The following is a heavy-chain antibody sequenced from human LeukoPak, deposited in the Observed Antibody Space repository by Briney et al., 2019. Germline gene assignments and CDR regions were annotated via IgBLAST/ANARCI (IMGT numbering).Heavy chain of an antibody. CDR2: RKQDEGEK. V-gene: IGHV3-7*01. D-gene: IGHD3-22*01. CDR1: GFTFDDYW. CDR3: ARDGSNYYDTSGSDY. Sequence: WGSLRLSCAASGFTFDDYWMSWVRQAPGKGLEWVANRKQDEGEKYYVDSVKGRFTISRDNAKNSLYLQMNSLRAEDTAVYYCARDGSNYYDTSGSDYWGQGTLVTVSS. J-gene: IGHJ4*02.